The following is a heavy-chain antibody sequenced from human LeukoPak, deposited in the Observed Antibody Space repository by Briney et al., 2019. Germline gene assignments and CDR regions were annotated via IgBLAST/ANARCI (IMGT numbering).Heavy chain of an antibody. CDR3: ARRAYYDSSGYYYVSGPVDY. J-gene: IGHJ4*02. D-gene: IGHD3-22*01. CDR1: GGSFSGYY. V-gene: IGHV4-34*01. Sequence: SETLSLTCAVYGGSFSGYYWSWIRQPPGKGLEWIGEINHSGSTNYNPSLKSRVTISVDTSKNQFSLKLSSVTAADTAVYYCARRAYYDSSGYYYVSGPVDYWGQGTLVTVSS. CDR2: INHSGST.